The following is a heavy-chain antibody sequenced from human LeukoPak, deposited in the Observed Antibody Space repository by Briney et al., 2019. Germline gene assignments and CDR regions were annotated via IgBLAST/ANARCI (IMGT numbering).Heavy chain of an antibody. CDR3: ARELASGDYAFDI. D-gene: IGHD4-17*01. CDR2: INHSGST. CDR1: GGSFSGYY. V-gene: IGHV4-34*01. J-gene: IGHJ3*02. Sequence: PSETLSLTCAVYGGSFSGYYWSWIRQPPGKGLEWIGEINHSGSTNYNPSLKSRVTISVDTSKNQFSLKLSSVTAADTAVYYCARELASGDYAFDIWGQGTMVTVSS.